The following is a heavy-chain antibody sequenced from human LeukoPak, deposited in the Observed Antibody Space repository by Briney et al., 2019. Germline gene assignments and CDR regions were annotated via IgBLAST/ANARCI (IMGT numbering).Heavy chain of an antibody. J-gene: IGHJ5*02. D-gene: IGHD6-13*01. V-gene: IGHV3-23*01. CDR3: ARDRRSIAAAGTGWFDP. CDR1: KFTFSNYA. Sequence: GGSLRLSCAASKFTFSNYAMSWVRQAPGKGLEWVSAISNSGGNTYYADSAKGRFTISRDNSKNTLYLQMNSLRAEDTAVYYCARDRRSIAAAGTGWFDPWGQGTLVTVSS. CDR2: ISNSGGNT.